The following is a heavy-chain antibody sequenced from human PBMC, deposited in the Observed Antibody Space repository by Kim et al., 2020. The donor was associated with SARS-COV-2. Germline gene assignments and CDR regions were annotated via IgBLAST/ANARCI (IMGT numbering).Heavy chain of an antibody. V-gene: IGHV1-18*01. D-gene: IGHD2-2*01. CDR1: GYSFRSHG. CDR2: ISAYNGKT. J-gene: IGHJ5*02. CDR3: ARPLYCTDTSCPLDL. Sequence: ASVKVSCKASGYSFRSHGISWIRQAPGQRYEWMAWISAYNGKTMFSEKFQGRLTTTTDTATSTAYMELRDLTSDETALYFCARPLYCTDTSCPLDLWGQGTLVTVSS.